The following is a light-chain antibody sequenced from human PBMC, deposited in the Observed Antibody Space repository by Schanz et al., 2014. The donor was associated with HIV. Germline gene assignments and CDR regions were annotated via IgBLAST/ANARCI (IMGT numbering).Light chain of an antibody. J-gene: IGKJ1*01. V-gene: IGKV3-15*01. Sequence: EIVMTQSPATLSVSPGERATLSCRASQSVSSPFSFSQPPPGQAPRLLISGASTRATGIPARFSGSGSGTEFTLTISSLQSEDFAVYYCQQYNNWPKTFGQGTKVEIK. CDR2: GAS. CDR1: QSVSSP. CDR3: QQYNNWPKT.